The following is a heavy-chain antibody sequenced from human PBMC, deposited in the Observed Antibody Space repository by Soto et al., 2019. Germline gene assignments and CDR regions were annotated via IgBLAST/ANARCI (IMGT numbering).Heavy chain of an antibody. CDR2: ISWDSGTI. V-gene: IGHV3-9*01. Sequence: PGGSLRLSCAASGFPFDDFAMHWVRQAPGKGLEWVSGISWDSGTIVYVDSVKGRFTISRDNSKNTLYLQMNSLRAEDTAVYYCARVSKQWLPQLGMDVWGQGTTVTVSS. D-gene: IGHD3-22*01. CDR3: ARVSKQWLPQLGMDV. J-gene: IGHJ6*02. CDR1: GFPFDDFA.